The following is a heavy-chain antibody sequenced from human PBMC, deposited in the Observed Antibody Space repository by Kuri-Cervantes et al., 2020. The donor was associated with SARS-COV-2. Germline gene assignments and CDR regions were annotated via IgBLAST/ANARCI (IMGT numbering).Heavy chain of an antibody. J-gene: IGHJ4*02. Sequence: GESLKISCKASGGTFSSYAISWVRQAPGQGLEWMGGFDPEDGETIYAQKFQGRVTMTEDTSTDTAYMELSSLRSEDTAVYYCATDTPRPTAAGTLGGYWGQGTLVTVSS. D-gene: IGHD6-13*01. CDR1: GGTFSSYA. V-gene: IGHV1-24*01. CDR2: FDPEDGET. CDR3: ATDTPRPTAAGTLGGY.